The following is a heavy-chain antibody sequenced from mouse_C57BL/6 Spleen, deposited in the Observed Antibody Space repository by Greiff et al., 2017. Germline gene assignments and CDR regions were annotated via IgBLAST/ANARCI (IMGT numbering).Heavy chain of an antibody. CDR2: ISDGGSYT. CDR3: ARDMVLRAWFAD. V-gene: IGHV5-4*01. CDR1: GFTFSSYA. D-gene: IGHD1-1*01. J-gene: IGHJ3*01. Sequence: EVMLVESGGGLVKPGGSLKLSCAASGFTFSSYAMSWVRQTPEKRLEWVATISDGGSYTYYPDNVKGRFTISRDNAKNNLYLQMSHLKSEDTAMYYCARDMVLRAWFADWGQGTLVTVSA.